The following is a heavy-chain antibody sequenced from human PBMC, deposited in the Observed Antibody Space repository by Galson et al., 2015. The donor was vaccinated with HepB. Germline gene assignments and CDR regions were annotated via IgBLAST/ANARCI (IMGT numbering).Heavy chain of an antibody. CDR3: ARAGSWYGYYFDY. CDR2: IRYDGSNK. D-gene: IGHD6-13*01. CDR1: GFTFSSYG. Sequence: SLRLSCAASGFTFSSYGMHWVRQAPGKGLEWVAFIRYDGSNKYYADSVKGRSTISRDNSKNTLYLQMNSLRAEDTAVYYCARAGSWYGYYFDYWGQGTLVTVSS. V-gene: IGHV3-30*02. J-gene: IGHJ4*02.